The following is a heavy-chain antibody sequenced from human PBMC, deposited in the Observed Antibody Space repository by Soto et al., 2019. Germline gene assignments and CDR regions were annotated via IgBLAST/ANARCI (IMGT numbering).Heavy chain of an antibody. Sequence: QVQLQQWGAGLLKPSETLSLTCAVSSGPFSGYYWSWIRQSPGKGLEWIGEISHSGSTNYNPSLKSRVTISVDTSKNQFSLKLSSVTAADTAVYYCAISYITYEAFDIWGQGTLVTVSS. V-gene: IGHV4-34*01. D-gene: IGHD1-20*01. CDR3: AISYITYEAFDI. J-gene: IGHJ3*02. CDR1: SGPFSGYY. CDR2: ISHSGST.